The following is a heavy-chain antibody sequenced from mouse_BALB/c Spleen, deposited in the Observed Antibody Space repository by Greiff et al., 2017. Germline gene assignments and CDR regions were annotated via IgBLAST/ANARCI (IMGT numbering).Heavy chain of an antibody. J-gene: IGHJ4*01. CDR1: GFTFSSYT. CDR3: GRQNGYSRYYYAMDY. CDR2: ISNGGGST. V-gene: IGHV5-12-2*01. Sequence: EVQVVESGGGLVQPGGSLKLSCAASGFTFSSYTMSWVRQTPEKRLEWVAYISNGGGSTYYPDTVKGRFTISRDNAKNTLYLQMSSLKSEDTAMYYCGRQNGYSRYYYAMDYWGQGTSVTVSS. D-gene: IGHD2-2*01.